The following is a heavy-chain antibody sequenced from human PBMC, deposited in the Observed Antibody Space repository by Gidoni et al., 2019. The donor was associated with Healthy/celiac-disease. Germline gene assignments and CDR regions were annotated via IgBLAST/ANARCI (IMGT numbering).Heavy chain of an antibody. CDR2: IYYSGST. D-gene: IGHD5-18*01. J-gene: IGHJ4*02. V-gene: IGHV4-31*03. CDR3: ARAKVDTAMVGGFDY. Sequence: QVQLQESGPGLVKPSQTMSLTCTVSGGSISSGGYYWSWIRQHPGKGLEWIGYIYYSGSTYYNPSLKSRVTISVDTSKNQFSLKLSSVTAADTAVYYCARAKVDTAMVGGFDYWGQGTLVTVSS. CDR1: GGSISSGGYY.